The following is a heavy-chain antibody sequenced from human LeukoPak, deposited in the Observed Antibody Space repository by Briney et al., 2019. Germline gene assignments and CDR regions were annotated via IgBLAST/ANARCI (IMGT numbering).Heavy chain of an antibody. V-gene: IGHV1-24*01. CDR3: ATDIPIAHSSSWDYGMDV. J-gene: IGHJ6*02. Sequence: GASVKVSCKVSGYTLTELSMHWVRQAPGKGLEWMGGFDPEDGETIYAQKFRGRVTMTEDTSADTAYMELSSLRSEDTAVYYCATDIPIAHSSSWDYGMDVWGQGTTVTVSS. D-gene: IGHD6-13*01. CDR2: FDPEDGET. CDR1: GYTLTELS.